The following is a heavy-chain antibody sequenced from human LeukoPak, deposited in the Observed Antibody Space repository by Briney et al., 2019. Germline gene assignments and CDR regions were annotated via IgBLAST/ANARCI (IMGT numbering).Heavy chain of an antibody. J-gene: IGHJ4*02. Sequence: ASVKVSCKASGYTFTSYAMHWVRQAPGQRLEWMGWINAGNGNTKYSQKFQGRVTITGDTSASTAYMELSSLRSEDTAVYYCARAFDTVANGDYWGQGTLVTVSS. V-gene: IGHV1-3*01. CDR1: GYTFTSYA. CDR2: INAGNGNT. D-gene: IGHD2-15*01. CDR3: ARAFDTVANGDY.